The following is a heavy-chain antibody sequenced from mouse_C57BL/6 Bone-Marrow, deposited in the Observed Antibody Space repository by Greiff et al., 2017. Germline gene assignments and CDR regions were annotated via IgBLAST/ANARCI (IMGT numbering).Heavy chain of an antibody. V-gene: IGHV1-64*01. CDR2: IHPNSGST. CDR3: ARSGTTVVATDY. CDR1: GYTFTSYW. D-gene: IGHD1-1*01. J-gene: IGHJ2*01. Sequence: VQLQQPGAELVKPGASVKLSCKASGYTFTSYWMHWVKQRPGQGLEWIGMIHPNSGSTNDNEKFKSKAKLTVDKSSSTASMQLRSLTSEASAVYFCARSGTTVVATDYWGQGTTLTGSS.